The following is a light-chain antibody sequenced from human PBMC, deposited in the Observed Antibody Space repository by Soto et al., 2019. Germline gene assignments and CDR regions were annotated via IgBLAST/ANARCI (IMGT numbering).Light chain of an antibody. V-gene: IGKV3-20*01. CDR2: GAS. Sequence: ESVLTQSPGTLSLSPGERATLSCRASQSVSSNYLAWYQQKPGQAPRLLIYGASTRATGIPDRFSGSGSGTDFTLNISRLEPEDSAVYYCQQYGSSPTWTFGQGTNVEIK. CDR3: QQYGSSPTWT. CDR1: QSVSSNY. J-gene: IGKJ1*01.